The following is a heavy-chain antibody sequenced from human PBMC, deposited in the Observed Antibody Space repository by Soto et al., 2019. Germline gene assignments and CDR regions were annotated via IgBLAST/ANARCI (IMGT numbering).Heavy chain of an antibody. CDR3: ARAVAVAADFDY. Sequence: ASVKVSCKASGYIFTSYYLHWVRQAPGQGLEWMGWINPFDGSRMFAQSFQGRVTFTRDTSTSTAYMELSSLRSDDTAVYYCARAVAVAADFDYWGQGTLVTVSS. J-gene: IGHJ4*02. CDR1: GYIFTSYY. CDR2: INPFDGSR. D-gene: IGHD6-19*01. V-gene: IGHV1-46*01.